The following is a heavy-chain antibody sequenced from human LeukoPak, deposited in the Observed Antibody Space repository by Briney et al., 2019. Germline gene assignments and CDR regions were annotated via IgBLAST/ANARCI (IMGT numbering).Heavy chain of an antibody. Sequence: GGSLRLSCAASGFTFSSYSMNWVRQAPGKGLEGGSSISSSSSYIYYSDSVEGRFTISRDNAKHSLYLQMNSLRAEDTAVYYCARESIAVAGTYYYMDVWGKGTTVTVSS. CDR3: ARESIAVAGTYYYMDV. CDR2: ISSSSSYI. J-gene: IGHJ6*03. V-gene: IGHV3-21*01. D-gene: IGHD6-19*01. CDR1: GFTFSSYS.